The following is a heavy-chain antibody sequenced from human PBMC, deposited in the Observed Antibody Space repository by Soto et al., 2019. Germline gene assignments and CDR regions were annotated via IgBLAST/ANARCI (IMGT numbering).Heavy chain of an antibody. CDR3: ARRYGGTFDY. J-gene: IGHJ4*02. V-gene: IGHV4-39*01. CDR1: GASISSSNYY. D-gene: IGHD2-15*01. Sequence: SETLSLTCTVSGASISSSNYYWGWIRQPPGKGLEYIGSIYYSGSTYYNPSLKSRVTISVDTSRNQFSLKLSSVTAADTAVYYCARRYGGTFDYWGQGTLVTVSS. CDR2: IYYSGST.